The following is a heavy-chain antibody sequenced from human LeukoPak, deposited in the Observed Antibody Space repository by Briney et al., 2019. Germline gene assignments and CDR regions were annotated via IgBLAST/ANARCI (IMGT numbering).Heavy chain of an antibody. V-gene: IGHV4-34*01. CDR1: GGSFSGYY. J-gene: IGHJ5*02. Sequence: SETLSLTCAVYGGSFSGYYWSWIRQPPGKGLEWIGSIYYSGSTYYNPSLKSRVTISVDTSKNQFSLKLSSVTAADTAVYYCASEVGAFGWFDPWGQGTLVTVSS. CDR3: ASEVGAFGWFDP. CDR2: IYYSGST. D-gene: IGHD1-26*01.